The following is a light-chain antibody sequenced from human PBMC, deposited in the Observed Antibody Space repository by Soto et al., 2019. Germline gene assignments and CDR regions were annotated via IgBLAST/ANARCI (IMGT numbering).Light chain of an antibody. Sequence: DIQMTQSPSTLSASVGDRVSITCRASQSINSRLAWYQQKPGKAPKLLIYDASRSENGVPSRFSGSGAGTEFTLTISSLQPDDFAAYYCQHYNTYSSTFGQGTKV. J-gene: IGKJ1*01. CDR2: DAS. CDR3: QHYNTYSST. CDR1: QSINSR. V-gene: IGKV1-5*01.